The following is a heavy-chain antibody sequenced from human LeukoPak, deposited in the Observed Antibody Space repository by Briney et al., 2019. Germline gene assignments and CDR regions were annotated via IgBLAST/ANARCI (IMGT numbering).Heavy chain of an antibody. V-gene: IGHV4-39*07. Sequence: SETLSLTCTVSGGSISSSSYYWGWIRQPPGKGLEWIGSIYYSGSTYYNPSLKSRVTISVDTSKNQFSLKLSSVTAADTAVYYCARDLRIVVVPAAILDKRSVSGAFDIWGQGTMVTVSS. J-gene: IGHJ3*02. CDR1: GGSISSSSYY. CDR3: ARDLRIVVVPAAILDKRSVSGAFDI. D-gene: IGHD2-2*02. CDR2: IYYSGST.